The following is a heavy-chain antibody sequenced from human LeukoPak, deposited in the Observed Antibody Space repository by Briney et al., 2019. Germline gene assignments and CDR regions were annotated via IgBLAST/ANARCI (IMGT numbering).Heavy chain of an antibody. CDR1: GFTFDDYA. Sequence: PGGSLRLSCAASGFTFDDYAMHWVRQAPGKGLEWVSLISGDGGSTYYADSVKGRLTISRDNSKHSLYLQMNSLRTEDTALYYCAKDIQLWRDFDYWGQGTLVTVSS. J-gene: IGHJ4*02. CDR3: AKDIQLWRDFDY. V-gene: IGHV3-43*02. D-gene: IGHD5-18*01. CDR2: ISGDGGST.